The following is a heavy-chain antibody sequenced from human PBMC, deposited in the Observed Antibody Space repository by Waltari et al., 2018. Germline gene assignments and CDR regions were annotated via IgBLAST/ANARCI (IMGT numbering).Heavy chain of an antibody. J-gene: IGHJ4*02. D-gene: IGHD3-10*01. CDR3: ARGGSGSSYPFDD. V-gene: IGHV5-51*01. Sequence: EVQLVQSGAEVKKHGEALKIACKGSGYSFTDYWIGWVRQMPGRGLEWMGIIYPGDSDTIYSPSFQGQVTISADKSISTAYLQWSSLKASDTAMYYCARGGSGSSYPFDDWGQGTLVTVSS. CDR1: GYSFTDYW. CDR2: IYPGDSDT.